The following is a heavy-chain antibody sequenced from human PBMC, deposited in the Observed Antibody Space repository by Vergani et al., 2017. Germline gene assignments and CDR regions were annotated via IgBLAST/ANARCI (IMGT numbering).Heavy chain of an antibody. CDR2: ICHTEDT. D-gene: IGHD2-2*02. Sequence: QVQLQESGPGLVKPPGTLSLTCAVSGDSISSNNCWTWVRQPPGKGLGWIGEICHTEDTKYSPSLKRRVTVSVDESSNLFSLRLNSVTAADTAVYYCATIGYRRWGYYFDYWGQGILVTVSS. V-gene: IGHV4-4*03. J-gene: IGHJ4*02. CDR1: GDSISSNNC. CDR3: ATIGYRRWGYYFDY.